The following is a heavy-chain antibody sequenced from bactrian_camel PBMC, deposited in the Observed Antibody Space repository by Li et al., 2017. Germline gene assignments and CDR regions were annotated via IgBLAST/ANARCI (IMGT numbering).Heavy chain of an antibody. J-gene: IGHJ4*01. V-gene: IGHV3S40*01. Sequence: VQLVESGGGLVQPGGSLRLSCAASGFTFSTYAMSWVRQAPGKGLEWVSLISSSGGSTLYADSVKGRFTITQDNAKNTVYLQMNSLKPEDTAMFYCAAENGCVGSAWSYILRYNYWGQGTQVTVS. D-gene: IGHD2*01. CDR1: GFTFSTYA. CDR3: AAENGCVGSAWSYILRYNY. CDR2: ISSSGGST.